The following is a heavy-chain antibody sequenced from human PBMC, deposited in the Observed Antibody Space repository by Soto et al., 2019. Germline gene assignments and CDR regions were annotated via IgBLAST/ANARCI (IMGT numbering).Heavy chain of an antibody. D-gene: IGHD1-1*01. CDR1: GGSISSGGYF. J-gene: IGHJ5*02. CDR2: IFYSGTT. CDR3: AREVLS. Sequence: SETLSLTCTVSGGSISSGGYFWSWIRQPPGKGLEWIGNIFYSGTTYYNPSLKSRVTISVDTSKNQFSLKLSSVTAADTAVYFCAREVLSWGQGTMVTVSS. V-gene: IGHV4-31*03.